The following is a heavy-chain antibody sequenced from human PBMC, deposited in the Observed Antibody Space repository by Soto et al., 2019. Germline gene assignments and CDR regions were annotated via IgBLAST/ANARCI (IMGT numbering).Heavy chain of an antibody. CDR3: ARTSRFDS. J-gene: IGHJ4*02. Sequence: QVHLQQWGAGLLKSSETLSLTCAVYGGSFRDYYWSWVRQPPGKGLEWIGQINHSGRTNYNPSLKSRVTISVDTSKNQFYLKLSSVTAADTAVYYCARTSRFDSWGQGTLVTVSS. V-gene: IGHV4-34*01. CDR1: GGSFRDYY. CDR2: INHSGRT. D-gene: IGHD6-6*01.